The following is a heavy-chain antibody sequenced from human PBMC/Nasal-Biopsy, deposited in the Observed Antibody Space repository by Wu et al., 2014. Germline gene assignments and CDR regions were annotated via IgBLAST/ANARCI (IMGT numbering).Heavy chain of an antibody. J-gene: IGHJ6*02. CDR2: ISYDGRNE. V-gene: IGHV3-30*18. D-gene: IGHD2-15*01. CDR3: VKDAENDCSRVACYFGLDL. Sequence: FMFRNYAMQWVRQVAGQGLEWVATISYDGRNEYYADSVKGRFVISRDNSKNTLSLQMSSLRADDTAVYYCVKDAENDCSRVACYFGLDLWGQGTTVTVSS. CDR1: FMFRNYA.